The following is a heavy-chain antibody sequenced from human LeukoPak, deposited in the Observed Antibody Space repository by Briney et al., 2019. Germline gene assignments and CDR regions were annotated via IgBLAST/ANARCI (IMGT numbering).Heavy chain of an antibody. D-gene: IGHD3-22*01. Sequence: AGGSLRLSCAASGFTFSAYNMNWVRHAPGKGLEWISSITSSSSYIYYADSVKGRFTISRDNSKNTLYLRINSLRADDTAVYYCAKSYKVIVEGYKSGYYFDYWGQGTLVTVSS. CDR1: GFTFSAYN. CDR3: AKSYKVIVEGYKSGYYFDY. V-gene: IGHV3-21*04. J-gene: IGHJ4*02. CDR2: ITSSSSYI.